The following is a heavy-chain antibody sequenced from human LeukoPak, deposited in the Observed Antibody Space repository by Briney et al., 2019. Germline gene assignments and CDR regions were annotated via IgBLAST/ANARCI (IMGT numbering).Heavy chain of an antibody. D-gene: IGHD2-2*01. CDR1: GFTFSSYG. CDR2: IRYDGSNK. Sequence: GGSLRLSCAASGFTFSSYGMHWVRQAPGKGLEGVAFIRYDGSNKYYADSVKGRFTISRDNSKNTLYLQTNSLRAEDTAVYYCAKAMDYCSSTSCDDAFDIWGQGTMVTVSS. V-gene: IGHV3-30*02. CDR3: AKAMDYCSSTSCDDAFDI. J-gene: IGHJ3*02.